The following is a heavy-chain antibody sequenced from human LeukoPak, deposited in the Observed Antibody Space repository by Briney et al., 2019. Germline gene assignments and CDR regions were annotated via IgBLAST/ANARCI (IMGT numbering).Heavy chain of an antibody. V-gene: IGHV3-30*02. Sequence: GGSLRLSCAASGFTFSTYGRHWVRQAPGKGLEWVAFIRYDGSNKYYADSVKGRFTISRDNSKNTLYLQMNSLRAEDTAVYYCAKDGSQGQYYYDSSGYHDYWGQGTLVTVSS. CDR2: IRYDGSNK. D-gene: IGHD3-22*01. J-gene: IGHJ4*02. CDR3: AKDGSQGQYYYDSSGYHDY. CDR1: GFTFSTYG.